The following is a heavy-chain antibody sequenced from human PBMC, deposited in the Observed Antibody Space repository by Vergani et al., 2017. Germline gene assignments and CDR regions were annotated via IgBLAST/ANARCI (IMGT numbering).Heavy chain of an antibody. J-gene: IGHJ6*02. Sequence: QMQLVESGGGVIQPGGSLRLSCPASGFKFRDHYMSWIRQAPGKGLEWVSHISPGASTVSYTNSVTGRFTVSRDNDNNSLTLDMTTLRVEDTAVYYCAKNPGISTTRHYYAMDVWGQGTTVTVSS. V-gene: IGHV3-11*04. D-gene: IGHD1-1*01. CDR3: AKNPGISTTRHYYAMDV. CDR2: ISPGASTV. CDR1: GFKFRDHY.